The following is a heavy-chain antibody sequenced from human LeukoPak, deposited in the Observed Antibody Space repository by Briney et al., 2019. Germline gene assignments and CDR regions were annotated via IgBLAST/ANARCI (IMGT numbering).Heavy chain of an antibody. CDR3: ARRRDGANKGLEY. CDR2: IDTDGSST. J-gene: IGHJ4*02. V-gene: IGHV3-74*01. D-gene: IGHD5-24*01. Sequence: GGSLRLSCAASGFTFRSYWMHWVRQAPGKGLVWVSRIDTDGSSTNYADFVKGRFTISRDNAKNTLYLQMNSLRAEDTAVYYCARRRDGANKGLEYWGQGTLLTVSS. CDR1: GFTFRSYW.